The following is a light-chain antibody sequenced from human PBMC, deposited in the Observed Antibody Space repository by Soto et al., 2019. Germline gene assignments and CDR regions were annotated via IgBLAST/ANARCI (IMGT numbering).Light chain of an antibody. CDR3: SSFAIRYTYV. J-gene: IGLJ1*01. V-gene: IGLV2-14*03. CDR1: TSDVGAYNF. CDR2: EVS. Sequence: QSALTQPASVSGSPGQSITISCTGTTSDVGAYNFVSWYQQYPGKAPKLIIYEVSYRPSGVSHRFSGSKSGNTASLTISGLQAEDEADYYCSSFAIRYTYVFGSGTKVTVL.